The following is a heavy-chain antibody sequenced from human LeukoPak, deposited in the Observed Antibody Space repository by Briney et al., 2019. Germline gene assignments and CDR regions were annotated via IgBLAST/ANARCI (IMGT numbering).Heavy chain of an antibody. CDR3: ARDYYDFWSGYHSGYMDV. V-gene: IGHV4-59*01. J-gene: IGHJ6*03. D-gene: IGHD3-3*01. CDR2: IYYSGST. CDR1: GGSISSYY. Sequence: SETLSLTCTVSGGSISSYYWRWIRQPPGKGLEWIGYIYYSGSTNYNPSLKSRVTISVDTSKNQFSLKLSSVTAADTAVYYCARDYYDFWSGYHSGYMDVWGKGTTVTVSS.